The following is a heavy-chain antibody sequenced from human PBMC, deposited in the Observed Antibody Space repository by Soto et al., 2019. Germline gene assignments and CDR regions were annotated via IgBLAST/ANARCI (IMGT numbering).Heavy chain of an antibody. D-gene: IGHD2-21*02. V-gene: IGHV3-9*01. Sequence: EVHLVESGGGLVQPGRSLRLSCVASGFSFDDYAMHWVRQAPGKGLEWVSGISWNGDSSGYADAVKGRFTISRDNAKNALFLQMNSLRDDDTATYYCTRLPKGSLVTAWGQGTRVTVSS. J-gene: IGHJ4*02. CDR1: GFSFDDYA. CDR2: ISWNGDSS. CDR3: TRLPKGSLVTA.